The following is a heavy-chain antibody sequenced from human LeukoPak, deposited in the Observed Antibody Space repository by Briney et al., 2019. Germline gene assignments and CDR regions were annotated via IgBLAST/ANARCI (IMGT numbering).Heavy chain of an antibody. CDR2: IGGSGSTI. J-gene: IGHJ4*02. CDR1: GFTFSSYS. V-gene: IGHV3-48*01. D-gene: IGHD4-17*01. CDR3: ARARDYGDYPPDS. Sequence: GGSLRLSCAASGFTFSSYSMNWVRQAPGKGLEWVSHIGGSGSTIYYADSAKGRFTISRDNAKKFLYLQMSNLRAEDTAVYYCARARDYGDYPPDSWGQGTLVTVSS.